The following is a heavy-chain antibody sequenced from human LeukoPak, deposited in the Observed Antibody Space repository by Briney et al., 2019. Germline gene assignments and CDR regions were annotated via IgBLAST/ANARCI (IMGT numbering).Heavy chain of an antibody. CDR2: IRYDGGIK. Sequence: QPGGSLRLSCAASGFTFRSYWMSWVRQAPGKGLEWVAFIRYDGGIKYYGDSVKGRFTISRDNSKNTLFLQMNSLRPEDTAVYYCARDSGSGWYEAHFDPWGQGILVTVSS. D-gene: IGHD6-19*01. CDR1: GFTFRSYW. V-gene: IGHV3-30*02. CDR3: ARDSGSGWYEAHFDP. J-gene: IGHJ5*02.